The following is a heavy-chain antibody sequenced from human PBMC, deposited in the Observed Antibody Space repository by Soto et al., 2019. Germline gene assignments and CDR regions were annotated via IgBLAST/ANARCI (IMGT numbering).Heavy chain of an antibody. D-gene: IGHD1-26*01. Sequence: PGGSLRLSCAASGFTFSDYYMSWIRQAPGKGLEWVSYISSSGSTIYYADSVKGRFTISRDNAKNSLYLQMNSLRAEDTAVYYCARGGWELLPSVKPTELDYWGQGTLVTVSS. J-gene: IGHJ4*02. CDR1: GFTFSDYY. CDR2: ISSSGSTI. V-gene: IGHV3-11*01. CDR3: ARGGWELLPSVKPTELDY.